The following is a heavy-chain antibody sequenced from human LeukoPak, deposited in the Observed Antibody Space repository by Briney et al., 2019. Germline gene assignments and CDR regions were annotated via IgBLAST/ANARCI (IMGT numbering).Heavy chain of an antibody. J-gene: IGHJ4*02. CDR3: ARDLAGGKSY. CDR2: LCHSGST. Sequence: SQTLSLTCTVSGGSISSGSYYWSWIRQPPGKGPEWIGSLCHSGSTYYNPSLKSRVTISVDTSKNQFSLKLSSMTAADTAFYYCARDLAGGKSYWGQGTLVTVSS. CDR1: GGSISSGSYY. D-gene: IGHD2-15*01. V-gene: IGHV4-39*07.